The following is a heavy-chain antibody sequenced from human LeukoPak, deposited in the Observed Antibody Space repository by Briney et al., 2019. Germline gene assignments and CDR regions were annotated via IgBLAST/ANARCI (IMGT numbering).Heavy chain of an antibody. J-gene: IGHJ4*02. CDR3: ARSVWDTSSFYDYFDY. CDR2: ISSSGSPI. V-gene: IGHV3-48*03. CDR1: GFTFSTYE. Sequence: TGGSLRLSCAASGFTFSTYEMNWVRQALGKGLEWVSYISSSGSPIYYTDSVKGRFTTSRDNAKNSLYLQMNSLRAEDTAVYYCARSVWDTSSFYDYFDYWGQGTLVSVSS. D-gene: IGHD1-26*01.